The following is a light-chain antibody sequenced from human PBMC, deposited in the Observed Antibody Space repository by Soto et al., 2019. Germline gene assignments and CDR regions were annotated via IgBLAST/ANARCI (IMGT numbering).Light chain of an antibody. CDR1: QSISSC. J-gene: IGKJ2*01. CDR3: LQYNSYSPYT. V-gene: IGKV1-5*03. CDR2: EAS. Sequence: DIQMTQSPSTLSASVGDRVTITCRASQSISSCLAWYQQKPGKAPNLLIYEASSLESGVPSRFSGSGSGTEFTLTISSLQPDDFATYYCLQYNSYSPYTFGQGTKVEIK.